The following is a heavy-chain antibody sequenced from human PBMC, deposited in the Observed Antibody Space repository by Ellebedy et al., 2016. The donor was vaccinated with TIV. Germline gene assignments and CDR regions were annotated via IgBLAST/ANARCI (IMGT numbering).Heavy chain of an antibody. CDR1: GFSFGSFA. V-gene: IGHV3-23*01. CDR2: INGAGDNT. D-gene: IGHD5-12*01. CDR3: AKGFSSGFGYDRAGYKY. J-gene: IGHJ4*02. Sequence: GESLKISCAGSGFSFGSFAMHWVRQAPGKGSEWLSVINGAGDNTYIADSVRGRFAIARDNSKSTLFLQMDRLRVDDTAVYYCAKGFSSGFGYDRAGYKYWGQGTLVAVSS.